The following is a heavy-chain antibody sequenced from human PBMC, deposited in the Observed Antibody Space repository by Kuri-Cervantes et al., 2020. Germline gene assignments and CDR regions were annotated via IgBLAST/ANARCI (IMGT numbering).Heavy chain of an antibody. D-gene: IGHD3-22*01. CDR1: GGSISSGGYY. J-gene: IGHJ4*02. Sequence: SETLSPTCTVSGGSISSGGYYWSWIRQHPGKGLEWIGYIYYSGSTYYNPSLKSRVTISVDTSKNQFSLKLSSVTAADTAVYYCASITLLGGYCVSDWGQGTLVTVSS. V-gene: IGHV4-31*03. CDR2: IYYSGST. CDR3: ASITLLGGYCVSD.